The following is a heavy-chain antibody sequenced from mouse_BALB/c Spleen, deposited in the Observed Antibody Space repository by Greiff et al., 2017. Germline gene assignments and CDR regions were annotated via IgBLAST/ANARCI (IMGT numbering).Heavy chain of an antibody. CDR3: ARRGFYGNYERGAMDY. CDR1: GFTFSSYG. D-gene: IGHD2-1*01. Sequence: EVKLVESGGDLVKPGGSLKLSCAASGFTFSSYGMSWVRQTPDKRLEWVATISSGGSYTYYPDSVKGRFTISRDNAKNTLYLQMSSLKSEDTAMYYCARRGFYGNYERGAMDYWGQGTSVTVSS. V-gene: IGHV5-6*02. CDR2: ISSGGSYT. J-gene: IGHJ4*01.